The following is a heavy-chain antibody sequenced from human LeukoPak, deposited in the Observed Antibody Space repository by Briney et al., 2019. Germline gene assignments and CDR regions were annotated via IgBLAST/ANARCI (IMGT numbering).Heavy chain of an antibody. D-gene: IGHD5-24*01. V-gene: IGHV3-21*01. Sequence: GGSLRLSCAASGFTFSSYSMNWVRQAPGKGLEWVSSISSSSSYIYYADSVKGRFTISRDNAKNSLYLQMNSLRAEDTAVYYCARGHVGDGYNLSPDYWGQGTLVTVSS. CDR3: ARGHVGDGYNLSPDY. J-gene: IGHJ4*02. CDR1: GFTFSSYS. CDR2: ISSSSSYI.